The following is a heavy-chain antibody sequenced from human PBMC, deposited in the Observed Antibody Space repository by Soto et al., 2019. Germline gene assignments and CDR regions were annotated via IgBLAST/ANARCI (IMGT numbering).Heavy chain of an antibody. CDR1: GYTFTAYY. V-gene: IGHV1-2*06. CDR3: ATLDWAEVVHIVPSGGSDH. D-gene: IGHD2-15*01. Sequence: QVQLVQSGAEVKKPGASVKVSCKASGYTFTAYYMHWVRQTPGQVLEWMGQINPNSGDTKYAQQFQGRVTMTRDTSISTAYMEVSRLRSDDTAVYYCATLDWAEVVHIVPSGGSDHWGQGTLVTVSS. CDR2: INPNSGDT. J-gene: IGHJ5*02.